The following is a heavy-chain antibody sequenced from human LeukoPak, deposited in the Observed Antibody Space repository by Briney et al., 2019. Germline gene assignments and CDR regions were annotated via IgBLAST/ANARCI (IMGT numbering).Heavy chain of an antibody. V-gene: IGHV3-23*01. CDR3: ARDSRRFGELLIFDY. D-gene: IGHD3-10*01. J-gene: IGHJ4*02. CDR1: GFTFSSYA. CDR2: ISGSGGST. Sequence: GGSLRLSCAASGFTFSSYAMSWVRQAPGKGLEWVSAISGSGGSTYYADSVKGRFTISRDNSKNTLYLQMNSLRAEDTAVYYCARDSRRFGELLIFDYWGQGTLVTVSS.